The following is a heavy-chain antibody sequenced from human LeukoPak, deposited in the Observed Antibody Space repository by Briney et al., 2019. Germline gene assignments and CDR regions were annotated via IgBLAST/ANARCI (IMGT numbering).Heavy chain of an antibody. J-gene: IGHJ4*02. Sequence: GGSLRLSCAASGFTFSSYSMNWVRQAPGKGLEWVSYISTSGSYIYYADSVKGRFTISRDNAKNSLYLQMSSLRVEDTAVYYCARDRDYALDYWGQGTLVTVSS. CDR2: ISTSGSYI. CDR1: GFTFSSYS. CDR3: ARDRDYALDY. D-gene: IGHD2-2*01. V-gene: IGHV3-21*01.